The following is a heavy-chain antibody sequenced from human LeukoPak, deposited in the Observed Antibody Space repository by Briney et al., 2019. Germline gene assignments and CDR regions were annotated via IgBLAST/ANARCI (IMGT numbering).Heavy chain of an antibody. CDR1: GFTFSTYA. V-gene: IGHV3-23*01. Sequence: GGSLRLSCAASGFTFSTYAMSWVRQAPGKGLEWVSAISGSADSTYYADSVKGQFAISRDDSKNTLYLQMNSLRAEDTAVYFCAKDRARGGTTDFDYWGQGTLVTVSS. J-gene: IGHJ4*02. CDR2: ISGSADST. CDR3: AKDRARGGTTDFDY. D-gene: IGHD1-7*01.